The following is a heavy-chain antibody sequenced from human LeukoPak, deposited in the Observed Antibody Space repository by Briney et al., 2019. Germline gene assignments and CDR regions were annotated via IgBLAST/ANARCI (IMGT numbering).Heavy chain of an antibody. CDR1: GFTFSSYS. J-gene: IGHJ6*03. D-gene: IGHD2-15*01. CDR3: ARAGYCSGGSCSDYYYYMDV. Sequence: GGSPRLSCAASGFTFSSYSMNWVRQAPGKGLEWVSYISSGSSTIYYADSVKGRFTISRDNAKNSLYLQMNSLRAEDTAVYYCARAGYCSGGSCSDYYYYMDVWGKGTTVTVSS. CDR2: ISSGSSTI. V-gene: IGHV3-48*01.